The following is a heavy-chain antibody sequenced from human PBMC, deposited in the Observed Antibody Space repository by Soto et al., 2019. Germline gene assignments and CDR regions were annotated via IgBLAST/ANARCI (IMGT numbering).Heavy chain of an antibody. J-gene: IGHJ6*02. Sequence: SETLSLTCNVSGGSIYTYYWNWIRQSPGKGLEWIGYISDGGSTNYNPSLKSRLTISLDTSKKHFSLKLSSVTDADTAAYYCARADRTLVTSYSLDVWGQGTTVTVSS. CDR3: ARADRTLVTSYSLDV. CDR2: ISDGGST. D-gene: IGHD2-21*02. CDR1: GGSIYTYY. V-gene: IGHV4-59*12.